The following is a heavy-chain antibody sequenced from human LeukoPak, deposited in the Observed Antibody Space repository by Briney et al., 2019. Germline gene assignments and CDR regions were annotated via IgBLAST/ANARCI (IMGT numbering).Heavy chain of an antibody. CDR2: INHSGST. D-gene: IGHD5-24*01. Sequence: SETLSLTCAVYGGSPSGYIWSWLRQPPGKGVEWIGEINHSGSTDYNPSLKSRVTMSVDTSRNQFSLKLSSVTAADAAVYYCVRADGRDGYRGLVHYWGQGTLVTVSA. CDR1: GGSPSGYI. CDR3: VRADGRDGYRGLVHY. J-gene: IGHJ4*02. V-gene: IGHV4-34*01.